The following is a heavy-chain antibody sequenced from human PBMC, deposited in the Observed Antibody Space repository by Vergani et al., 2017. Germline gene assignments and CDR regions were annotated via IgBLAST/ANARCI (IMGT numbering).Heavy chain of an antibody. CDR2: IKQEGSEK. CDR3: AGDVSSRTYDSSGYDYVECTFDI. D-gene: IGHD3-22*01. Sequence: EVQLVESGGGLVQPGGSLRLSCAASGFTFSSYWMSWVRQAPGKGLEWVANIKQEGSEKYYVDSVKGRFTISRDNAKNTLYLEMNSLRSEDTAVCYCAGDVSSRTYDSSGYDYVECTFDIWGQGTMVTVSS. CDR1: GFTFSSYW. V-gene: IGHV3-7*01. J-gene: IGHJ3*02.